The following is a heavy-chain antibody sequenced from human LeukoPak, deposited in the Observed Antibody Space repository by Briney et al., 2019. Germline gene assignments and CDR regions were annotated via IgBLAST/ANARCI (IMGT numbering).Heavy chain of an antibody. D-gene: IGHD2-15*01. CDR3: ARALRVVASDFGY. Sequence: SETLSLTCTVSGYSIRTSHYWGWIRQSPGKGLEWNGNIYRSGTTYYNPSLKSRVTISMDTSKNQFSLKLSSVTAADTAVYYCARALRVVASDFGYWGQGTLVTVSS. J-gene: IGHJ4*02. CDR2: IYRSGTT. CDR1: GYSIRTSHY. V-gene: IGHV4-38-2*02.